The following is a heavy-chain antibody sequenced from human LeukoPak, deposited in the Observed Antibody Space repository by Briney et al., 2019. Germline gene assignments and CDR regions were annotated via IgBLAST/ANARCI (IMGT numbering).Heavy chain of an antibody. D-gene: IGHD6-19*01. CDR2: INHGGST. CDR3: STPNSSGVLEY. J-gene: IGHJ4*02. V-gene: IGHV4-34*08. CDR1: GFTFSSYA. Sequence: GSLRLSCAASGFTFSSYAMSWVRQPPGKGLEWIGEINHGGSTNYNPSLKSRVTISVDTSKNQFSLKLSSVTAADTAVYYCSTPNSSGVLEYWGQGTLVTVSS.